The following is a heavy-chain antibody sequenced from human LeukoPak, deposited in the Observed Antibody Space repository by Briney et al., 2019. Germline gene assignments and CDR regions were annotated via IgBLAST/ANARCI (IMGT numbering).Heavy chain of an antibody. Sequence: PGGSLRLSCAASGFTFDDYGMSWVRQAPGKGLEWVSGINWNGGSTGYADSVKGRFTISRDNAKNSLYLQMNSLRAEDTALYHCAGGKYSSGWYSYWGQGTLVTVSS. CDR1: GFTFDDYG. CDR3: AGGKYSSGWYSY. V-gene: IGHV3-20*01. J-gene: IGHJ4*02. CDR2: INWNGGST. D-gene: IGHD6-19*01.